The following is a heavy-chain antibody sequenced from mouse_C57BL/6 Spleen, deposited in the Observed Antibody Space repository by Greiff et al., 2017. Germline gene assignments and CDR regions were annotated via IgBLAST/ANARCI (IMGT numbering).Heavy chain of an antibody. V-gene: IGHV1-55*01. D-gene: IGHD2-3*01. Sequence: QVQLKQPGAELVKPGASVKMSCKASGYTFTSYWITWVKQRPGQSLEWTGDIYPGSGSTNYNEKFKSEATLTVDTSSSTAYMQLSSLTAEDSAVYDWARSDGYYGYFDGWGTGTTVAVSS. CDR3: ARSDGYYGYFDG. J-gene: IGHJ1*03. CDR1: GYTFTSYW. CDR2: IYPGSGST.